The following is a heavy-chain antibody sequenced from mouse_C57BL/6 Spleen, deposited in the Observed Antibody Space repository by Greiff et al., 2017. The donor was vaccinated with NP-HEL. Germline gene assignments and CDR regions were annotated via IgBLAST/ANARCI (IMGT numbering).Heavy chain of an antibody. CDR3: TTTSTMVTHYAMDY. V-gene: IGHV14-1*01. CDR2: IDPEDGDT. D-gene: IGHD2-2*01. CDR1: GFNIKDYY. J-gene: IGHJ4*01. Sequence: EVQLQQSGADLVRPGASVKLSCTASGFNIKDYYMHWVKQRPEQGLEWIGRIDPEDGDTEYAPKFQGKATMTADTSSNTAYLQLSSLTSEDTAVYYCTTTSTMVTHYAMDYWGQGTSVTVSS.